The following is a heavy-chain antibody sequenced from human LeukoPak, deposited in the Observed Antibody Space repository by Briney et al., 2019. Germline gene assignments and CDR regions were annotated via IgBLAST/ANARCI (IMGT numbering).Heavy chain of an antibody. CDR2: FDPEDGET. D-gene: IGHD3-22*01. CDR3: ATNDDSSGYSDLDI. CDR1: GYTLTELS. V-gene: IGHV1-24*01. Sequence: ASVKLSCKVSGYTLTELSMHGVRQAPGKGLEWRGGFDPEDGETIYAQKYQGRVTMTEDTSTDTAYMELSSLRSEDTVVYYCATNDDSSGYSDLDIWGQGTMVTVSS. J-gene: IGHJ3*02.